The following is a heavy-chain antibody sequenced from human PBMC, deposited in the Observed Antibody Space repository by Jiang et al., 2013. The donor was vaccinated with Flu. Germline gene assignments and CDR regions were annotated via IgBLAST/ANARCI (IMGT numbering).Heavy chain of an antibody. V-gene: IGHV5-51*01. Sequence: GAEVKKPGESLRISCKGSGYSFTNYWIGWVRQMPGKGLEWMGIIYPGDSDVRYSPSFQGQVTISADKSISTAYLQWSSLKASDSAMYYCARIALGTTSPFDYWGQGTLVTVSS. CDR3: ARIALGTTSPFDY. J-gene: IGHJ4*02. D-gene: IGHD1-1*01. CDR2: IYPGDSDV. CDR1: GYSFTNYW.